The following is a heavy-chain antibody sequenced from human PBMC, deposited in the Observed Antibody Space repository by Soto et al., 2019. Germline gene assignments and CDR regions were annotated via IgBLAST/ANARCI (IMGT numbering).Heavy chain of an antibody. Sequence: PGQSLKMSCAASGFTFSSYSMSWVRQAPGKXLAWVSGFRTGGDDATTYYADSVKGRFTISRDNSKNMLFLKMNSLRAEDTAIYYCAKKASPGPGSQYFDNWGQGILVTAST. CDR3: AKKASPGPGSQYFDN. V-gene: IGHV3-23*01. J-gene: IGHJ4*02. D-gene: IGHD3-10*01. CDR2: FRTGGDDATT. CDR1: GFTFSSYS.